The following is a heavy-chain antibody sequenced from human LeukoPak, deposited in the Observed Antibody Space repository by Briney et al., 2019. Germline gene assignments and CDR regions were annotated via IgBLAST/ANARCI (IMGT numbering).Heavy chain of an antibody. D-gene: IGHD6-19*01. V-gene: IGHV1-2*02. CDR2: INPNSGGT. CDR3: ARAGYSSGRYWFYP. J-gene: IGHJ5*02. Sequence: GASVKVSCKASGYTFTGYYMHWVRQAPGQGLEWMGWINPNSGGTNYAQKFQGRVTMTRDTSISTVYMELSRLRSDDTAVYYCARAGYSSGRYWFYPWGQGTMVNVSS. CDR1: GYTFTGYY.